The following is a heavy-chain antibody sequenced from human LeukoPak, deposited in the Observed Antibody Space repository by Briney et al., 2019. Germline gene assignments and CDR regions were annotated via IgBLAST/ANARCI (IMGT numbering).Heavy chain of an antibody. D-gene: IGHD6-6*01. Sequence: SETLSLTCTVSGGSISSYYWSWIRQPAGKGLEWTGRIYTSGSTNYNPSLKSRVTMSVDTSKNQFSLKLSSVTAADTAVYYCARDTLEYSSSRASWYYYMDVWGKGTTVTVSS. J-gene: IGHJ6*03. CDR2: IYTSGST. CDR3: ARDTLEYSSSRASWYYYMDV. CDR1: GGSISSYY. V-gene: IGHV4-4*07.